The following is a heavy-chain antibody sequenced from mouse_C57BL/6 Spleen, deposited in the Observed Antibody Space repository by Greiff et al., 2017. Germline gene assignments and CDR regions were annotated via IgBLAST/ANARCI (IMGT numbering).Heavy chain of an antibody. CDR2: IDPETGGT. Sequence: QVQLQQSGAELVRPGASVTLSCKASGYTFTDYEMHWVKQTPVHGLEWIGAIDPETGGTAYNQKFKGKAILTADKSSSTADMKLRSLTSEDSAVDYCSRWGASWDLYYFDYWGQGTTLTVSS. V-gene: IGHV1-15*01. J-gene: IGHJ2*01. CDR1: GYTFTDYE. D-gene: IGHD4-1*01. CDR3: SRWGASWDLYYFDY.